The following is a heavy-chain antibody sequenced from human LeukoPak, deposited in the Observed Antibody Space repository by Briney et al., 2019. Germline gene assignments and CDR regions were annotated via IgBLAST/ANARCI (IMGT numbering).Heavy chain of an antibody. CDR2: INHSGST. CDR1: GGSFSGYY. CDR3: ALGIAAAGTRADWFDP. Sequence: SETLSLTCAVYGGSFSGYYWSWIRQPPGKGLEWIGEINHSGSTNYNPSLKSRVTVSVDTSKNQFSLKLSSVTAADTAVYYCALGIAAAGTRADWFDPWGQGTLVTVSS. J-gene: IGHJ5*02. D-gene: IGHD6-13*01. V-gene: IGHV4-34*01.